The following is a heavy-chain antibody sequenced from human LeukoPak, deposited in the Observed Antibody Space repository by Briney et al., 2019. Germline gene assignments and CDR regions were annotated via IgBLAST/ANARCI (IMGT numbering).Heavy chain of an antibody. CDR2: INSKGDNI. J-gene: IGHJ4*02. V-gene: IGHV3-11*04. CDR3: ATSRVFDY. CDR1: GFTFSDHF. Sequence: PGGSLRLSCVGSGFTFSDHFMSWIRQVPGKEPEWLSYINSKGDNILYRDSVKGRFTISGDNAENSLYLQMNSLKAEDTAVYYCATSRVFDYWGQGALVIVSS.